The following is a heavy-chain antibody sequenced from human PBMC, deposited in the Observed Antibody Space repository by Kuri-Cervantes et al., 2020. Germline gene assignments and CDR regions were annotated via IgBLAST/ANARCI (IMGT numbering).Heavy chain of an antibody. CDR1: GGTFSSYA. D-gene: IGHD3-10*01. CDR3: ATSKIRGVIVLGLFDY. Sequence: SVKVSCKASGGTFSSYAISWVRQAPGQGLEWMGGIIPIFGTANYAQKFQGRVTITTDESTSTAYMELSSLRSEDTAIYYCATSKIRGVIVLGLFDYWGQGTPVTVSS. V-gene: IGHV1-69*05. CDR2: IIPIFGTA. J-gene: IGHJ4*02.